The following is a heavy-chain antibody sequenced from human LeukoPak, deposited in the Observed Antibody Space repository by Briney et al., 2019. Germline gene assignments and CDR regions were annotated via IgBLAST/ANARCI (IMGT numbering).Heavy chain of an antibody. CDR3: ASLTYYDFWSGYKPGRDY. CDR1: GYTFTGYY. V-gene: IGHV1-2*02. J-gene: IGHJ4*02. CDR2: INPNSGGT. Sequence: ASVKLSCKASGYTFTGYYMHWVRQAPGQGLEWMGWINPNSGGTNYAQKFQGRLTMTRDTSISTAYMELSRLRSDDTAVYYCASLTYYDFWSGYKPGRDYWGQGTLVTVSS. D-gene: IGHD3-3*01.